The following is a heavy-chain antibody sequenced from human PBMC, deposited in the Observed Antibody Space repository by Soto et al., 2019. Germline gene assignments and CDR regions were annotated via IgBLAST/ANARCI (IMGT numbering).Heavy chain of an antibody. CDR3: ARGPGYWSKYNWFDP. J-gene: IGHJ5*02. Sequence: PGGSLRLSCVDAGFTFSSCCINWVRQAPGKGLVWVSRINSDGSSTSYADSVKGRFTISRDNAKNTLYLQMNSLRAEDTAVYYCARGPGYWSKYNWFDPWGQGTLVTVSS. CDR1: GFTFSSCC. V-gene: IGHV3-74*01. D-gene: IGHD3-22*01. CDR2: INSDGSST.